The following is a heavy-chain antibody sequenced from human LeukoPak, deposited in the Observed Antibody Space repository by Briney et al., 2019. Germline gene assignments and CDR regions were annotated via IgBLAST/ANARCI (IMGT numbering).Heavy chain of an antibody. D-gene: IGHD6-19*01. V-gene: IGHV3-48*02. CDR1: GFTFSTYS. J-gene: IGHJ4*02. CDR3: ARDYGWSFDY. Sequence: GGSLRLSCAASGFTFSTYSLNWVRQAPGKGLEWVSYISSSGTTTEYADSVKGRFTIPRDNAKNSLSLQMNSLRDEDTAVYYCARDYGWSFDYWGQGTLVTVSS. CDR2: ISSSGTTT.